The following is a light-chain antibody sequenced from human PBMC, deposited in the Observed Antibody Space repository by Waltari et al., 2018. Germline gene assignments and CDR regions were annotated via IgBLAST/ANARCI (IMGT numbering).Light chain of an antibody. V-gene: IGLV2-23*01. Sequence: QSALTQPASVSGSPGQSITISCTGTSSDVGNGNLVSWYQQYPGKAPKVMIYDDNRRPSGVSDRFSGSKSGNTASLTISGVQAEDEADYYCCSYAGSYTWVFGGGTKLTVL. CDR1: SSDVGNGNL. J-gene: IGLJ3*02. CDR3: CSYAGSYTWV. CDR2: DDN.